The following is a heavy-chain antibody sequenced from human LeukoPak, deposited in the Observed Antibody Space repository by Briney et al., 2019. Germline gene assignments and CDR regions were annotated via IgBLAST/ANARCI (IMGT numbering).Heavy chain of an antibody. Sequence: PSETLSLTCAVYGGSFSGYYWSWIRQPPGKGLEWIGEINHSGSTNYNPSLKSRVTISVDTSKNQFSLRLSSVTAADTAVYYCARVRMVRVFDYWGQGTLVTVSS. CDR3: ARVRMVRVFDY. CDR1: GGSFSGYY. D-gene: IGHD3-10*01. V-gene: IGHV4-34*01. J-gene: IGHJ4*02. CDR2: INHSGST.